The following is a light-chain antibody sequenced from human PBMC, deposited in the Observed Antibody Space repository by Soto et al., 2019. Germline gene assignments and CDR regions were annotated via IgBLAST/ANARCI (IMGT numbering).Light chain of an antibody. CDR2: GAS. J-gene: IGKJ1*01. V-gene: IGKV3-20*01. CDR1: QSLNNKN. Sequence: EIVLTQSPGTLSLSPGERVTLSCRASQSLNNKNLNWFQQKTGQSPRLLIYGASRRATGIPDRFSGSGSGTDFTLTISRLEAEDFAVYFCQQYVRSVWTFGQGTKLEIK. CDR3: QQYVRSVWT.